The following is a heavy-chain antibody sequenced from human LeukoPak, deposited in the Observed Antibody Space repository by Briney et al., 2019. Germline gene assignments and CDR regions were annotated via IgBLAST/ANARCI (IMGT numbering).Heavy chain of an antibody. CDR3: ARGGLLWFGELSRTDYYYYYGMDV. V-gene: IGHV1-69*05. CDR1: GGTFSSYA. CDR2: IIPIFGTA. J-gene: IGHJ6*02. Sequence: SVKVSCKASGGTFSSYAISWVRQAPGQGLEWMGGIIPIFGTANYAQKFQGRVTITTDESTSTAYMELSSLRSEDTAVYYCARGGLLWFGELSRTDYYYYYGMDVWGQGTTVTVSS. D-gene: IGHD3-10*01.